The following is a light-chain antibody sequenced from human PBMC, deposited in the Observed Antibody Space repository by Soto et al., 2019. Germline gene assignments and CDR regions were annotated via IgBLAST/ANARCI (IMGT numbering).Light chain of an antibody. CDR3: QSYDSSVSGHVV. CDR2: GNS. Sequence: QSVLTQPPSVSGAPGQRVTISCTGSSSNIGADYDVHWYQQLPGTAPKLLIYGNSNRPSGVPDRFSGSKSGTSASLAITGLQPEDEADYYCQSYDSSVSGHVVFGGGTKLTVL. J-gene: IGLJ2*01. CDR1: SSNIGADYD. V-gene: IGLV1-40*01.